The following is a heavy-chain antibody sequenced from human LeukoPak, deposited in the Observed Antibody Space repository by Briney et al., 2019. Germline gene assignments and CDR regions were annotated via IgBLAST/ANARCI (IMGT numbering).Heavy chain of an antibody. J-gene: IGHJ3*02. D-gene: IGHD3-10*01. CDR1: GYTFTSYY. Sequence: ASVKDSCKASGYTFTSYYMHWVRQAPGQGLEWMGIINPSGGSTSYAQKFQGRVTMTRDTSTSTVYMELSSLRSEDTAVYYCARAESPGDAFDIWGQGTMVTVSS. CDR2: INPSGGST. V-gene: IGHV1-46*03. CDR3: ARAESPGDAFDI.